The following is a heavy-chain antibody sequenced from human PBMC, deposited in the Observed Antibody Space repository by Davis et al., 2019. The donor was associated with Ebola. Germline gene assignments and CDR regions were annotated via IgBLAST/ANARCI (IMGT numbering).Heavy chain of an antibody. J-gene: IGHJ4*02. CDR2: IYYSGST. CDR3: ASREVASGPVDY. D-gene: IGHD2-15*01. Sequence: MPGGSLRLSCTVSGGSISSRSYYWGWIRQTPGKGLEWIGSIYYSGSTDYNPSLKSRVTISVDTSRNQFSLRLNSVTAADTAVYYCASREVASGPVDYWGQGTLVSVSS. V-gene: IGHV4-39*01. CDR1: GGSISSRSYY.